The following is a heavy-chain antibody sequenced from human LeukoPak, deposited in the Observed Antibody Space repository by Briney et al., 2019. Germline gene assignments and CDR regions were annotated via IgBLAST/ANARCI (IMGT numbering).Heavy chain of an antibody. J-gene: IGHJ4*02. D-gene: IGHD3-10*01. V-gene: IGHV4-4*02. Sequence: PSETLSLTCAVSGVSISSNLWWTWVRQPPGKGLEWIAEIHHSGSINYNPSLKSRVTISVDKAKNQFSLNLNSVTAADTAVYYRARGGDRSFDYWGQGILVTVSS. CDR1: GVSISSNLW. CDR2: IHHSGSI. CDR3: ARGGDRSFDY.